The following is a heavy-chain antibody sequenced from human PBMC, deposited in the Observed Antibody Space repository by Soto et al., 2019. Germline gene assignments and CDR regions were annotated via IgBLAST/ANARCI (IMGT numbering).Heavy chain of an antibody. Sequence: QVQLVESGGGVVQPGRSLRLSCAASGFTFSSYAMHWVRQAPGKGLEWVAGISYDGSNKYYEDSVKGRFTISRDNYKNTLYLQMNRLRAEDTAVYYCARDSYGSGSYYEAIDYWGQGTLVTVSS. D-gene: IGHD3-10*01. V-gene: IGHV3-30-3*01. J-gene: IGHJ4*02. CDR1: GFTFSSYA. CDR3: ARDSYGSGSYYEAIDY. CDR2: ISYDGSNK.